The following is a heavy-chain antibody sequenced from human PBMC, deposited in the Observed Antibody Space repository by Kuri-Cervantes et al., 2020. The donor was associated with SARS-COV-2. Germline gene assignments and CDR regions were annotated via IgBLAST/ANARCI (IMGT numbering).Heavy chain of an antibody. CDR3: ARDLPRRFRGSGSYFYYYYGMDV. CDR2: ISSSSSYI. D-gene: IGHD3-10*01. V-gene: IGHV3-21*01. J-gene: IGHJ6*02. CDR1: GFTFSSYS. Sequence: GGSLRLSCAASGFTFSSYSMNWVRQAPGKGLEWVSSISSSSSYIYYADSVKGRFTISRDNAKNSLYLQMNSLRAEDTAVYYCARDLPRRFRGSGSYFYYYYGMDVWGQGTTVTVSS.